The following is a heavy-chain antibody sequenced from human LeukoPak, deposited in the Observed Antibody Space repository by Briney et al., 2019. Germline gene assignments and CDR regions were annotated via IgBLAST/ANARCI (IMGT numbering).Heavy chain of an antibody. CDR1: GYTFTSYA. CDR2: INPNSGGT. V-gene: IGHV1-2*02. CDR3: ARDRDFWSGSNPRYDY. J-gene: IGHJ4*02. Sequence: ASVKVSCKASGYTFTSYAMNWVRQAPGQGLEWMGWINPNSGGTNYAQKFQGRVTMTRDTSISTAYMELSRLRSDDTAVYYCARDRDFWSGSNPRYDYWGQGTLVTVSS. D-gene: IGHD3-3*01.